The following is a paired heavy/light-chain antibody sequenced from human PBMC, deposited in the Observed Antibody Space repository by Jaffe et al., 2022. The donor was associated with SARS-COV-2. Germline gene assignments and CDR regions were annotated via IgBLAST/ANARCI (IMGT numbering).Heavy chain of an antibody. D-gene: IGHD6-6*01. CDR1: GFTFSGYG. V-gene: IGHV3-33*01. CDR2: IWFDGSLK. CDR3: ARDRYASSSGRGGYFDY. Sequence: QVQLVESGGGVVQPGRSLRLSCAASGFTFSGYGMHWVRHTPGKGLEWVALIWFDGSLKYYADSVKGRYTISRDNSRDTLYLQMDSLSAEDSAVYYCARDRYASSSGRGGYFDYWGQGTLVTVSS. J-gene: IGHJ4*02.
Light chain of an antibody. J-gene: IGKJ2*01. V-gene: IGKV4-1*01. Sequence: DIVMTQSPDSLAVSLGERATINCKSSQSVLYSSNKKNYLAWYQKKAGQPPKLLIYWASTRESGVPDRFSGSGSGTDFTLTISSLQAEDVAIYYCQQHYSTPPYTFGQGTKVEIK. CDR1: QSVLYSSNKKNY. CDR2: WAS. CDR3: QQHYSTPPYT.